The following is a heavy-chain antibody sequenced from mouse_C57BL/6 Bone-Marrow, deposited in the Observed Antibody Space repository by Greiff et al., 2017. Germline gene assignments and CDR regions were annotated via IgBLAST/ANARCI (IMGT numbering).Heavy chain of an antibody. J-gene: IGHJ3*01. V-gene: IGHV1-53*01. Sequence: VQLQQPGTELVKPGASVKLSCKASGYTFTSYWMHWVKQRPGQGLEWIGNINPSNGGTNYNEKFKSKATLTVDKSSSTAYMQLSSLTSEDSAVYYCASFITTVVATDAYWGQGTLVTVSA. CDR3: ASFITTVVATDAY. D-gene: IGHD1-1*01. CDR2: INPSNGGT. CDR1: GYTFTSYW.